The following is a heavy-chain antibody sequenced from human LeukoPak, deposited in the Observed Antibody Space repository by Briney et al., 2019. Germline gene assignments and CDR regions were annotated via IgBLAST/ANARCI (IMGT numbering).Heavy chain of an antibody. CDR3: ARARREMVDY. CDR2: IYHSGST. J-gene: IGHJ4*02. Sequence: SETLSLTCTVSGYSISSGYYWGWIRQPPGKGLEWIGSIYHSGSTYYNPSLKSRVTISVDTTKNQFSLKLSSVTAADTAVYYCARARREMVDYWGQGTLVTVSS. CDR1: GYSISSGYY. D-gene: IGHD5-24*01. V-gene: IGHV4-38-2*02.